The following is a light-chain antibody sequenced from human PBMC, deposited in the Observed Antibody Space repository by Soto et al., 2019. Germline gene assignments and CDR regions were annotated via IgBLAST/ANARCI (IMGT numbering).Light chain of an antibody. CDR1: QSISNW. Sequence: DIQMTQSPSTLSASVGDRVTITCRARQSISNWLAWYQQKPGKAPKLLIYDASDLETGVPSRFSGSGSGTEFTLTITSLQPDDFATYYCQHYDSYPITFGQGTRLEIK. CDR3: QHYDSYPIT. V-gene: IGKV1-5*01. CDR2: DAS. J-gene: IGKJ5*01.